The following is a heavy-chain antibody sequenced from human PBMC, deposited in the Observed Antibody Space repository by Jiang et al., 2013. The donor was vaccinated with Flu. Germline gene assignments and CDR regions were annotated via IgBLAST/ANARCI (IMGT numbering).Heavy chain of an antibody. J-gene: IGHJ4*02. D-gene: IGHD3-22*01. Sequence: GAEVKKPGESLKISCKGSGYSFTSYWIGWVRQMPGKGLEWMGIIYPGDSDTRYSPSFQGQVTISADKSISTAYLQWSSLKASDTAMYYCARSYYYDSSGYYFGDYWGQGTLVTVSS. CDR3: ARSYYYDSSGYYFGDY. V-gene: IGHV5-51*01. CDR1: GYSFTSYW. CDR2: IYPGDSDT.